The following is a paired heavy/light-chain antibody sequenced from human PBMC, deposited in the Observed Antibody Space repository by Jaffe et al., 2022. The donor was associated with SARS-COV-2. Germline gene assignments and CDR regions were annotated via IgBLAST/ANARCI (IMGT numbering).Light chain of an antibody. V-gene: IGLV2-23*01. J-gene: IGLJ3*02. CDR3: CSYAGSNTWV. Sequence: QSALTQPASVSGSPGQSITISCTGTSSDVGSYNLVSWYQQHPGKAPKFMIYEGSKRPSGVSDRFSASKSGNTASLTISGLQAEDEADYYCCSYAGSNTWVFGGGTKLTVL. CDR2: EGS. CDR1: SSDVGSYNL.
Heavy chain of an antibody. J-gene: IGHJ6*02. Sequence: EVQLVESGGGLIQPGGSLILSCAASGFTVSNYHMSWVRQAPGKGLEWVSIIYTTGDTYYAASVKGRFTISRDNSKNTLYLQMKSLRGEDTALYYCARWQWQGRAQGMDVWGQGTTVTVSS. CDR1: GFTVSNYH. V-gene: IGHV3-53*01. CDR2: IYTTGDT. D-gene: IGHD6-19*01. CDR3: ARWQWQGRAQGMDV.